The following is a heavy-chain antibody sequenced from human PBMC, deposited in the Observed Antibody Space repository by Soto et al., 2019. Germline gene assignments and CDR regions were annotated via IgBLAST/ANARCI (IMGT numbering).Heavy chain of an antibody. Sequence: QLQLQESGPGLVKPSETLSLSCTVSGGSITSSFYWGWIRQPPGKGLEWIGSIYGTGNTYYNPSLKGRVTISADPSKNQFSLHLISVTAADPAVYYCRSSSRYSTDVWGQGATVTVSS. V-gene: IGHV4-39*01. CDR1: GGSITSSFY. CDR3: RSSSRYSTDV. J-gene: IGHJ6*02. D-gene: IGHD6-13*01. CDR2: IYGTGNT.